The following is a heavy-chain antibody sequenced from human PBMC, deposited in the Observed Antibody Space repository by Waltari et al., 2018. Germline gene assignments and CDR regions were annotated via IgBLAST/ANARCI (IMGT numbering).Heavy chain of an antibody. D-gene: IGHD6-13*01. V-gene: IGHV3-33*01. CDR1: GFTFSSYR. J-gene: IGHJ4*02. CDR3: ARVSGIAAAGTSLDY. CDR2: IWYDGSNK. Sequence: QVQLVASGGGVVQPGRSLRLSCSASGFTFSSYRMHWVRQAQGKGLEWVAVIWYDGSNKYYADSVKGRFTISRDNSKNTLYLQMNSLRAEDTAVYYCARVSGIAAAGTSLDYWGQGTLVTVSS.